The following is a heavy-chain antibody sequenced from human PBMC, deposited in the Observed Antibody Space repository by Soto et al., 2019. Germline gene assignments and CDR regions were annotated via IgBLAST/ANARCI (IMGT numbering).Heavy chain of an antibody. Sequence: QVQLQQWGAGLVKPSETLSLSCAVYGQSFSGHSWAWIRQPPGKGLEWIGEINESGSTYYNPSLKSRVTTSTEPSNNQFSLMLSSVCAADTAAYFCARGSGIVALPGELEDVNYDYWGQGTLVNVSS. D-gene: IGHD1-1*01. CDR2: INESGST. J-gene: IGHJ4*02. V-gene: IGHV4-34*01. CDR1: GQSFSGHS. CDR3: ARGSGIVALPGELEDVNYDY.